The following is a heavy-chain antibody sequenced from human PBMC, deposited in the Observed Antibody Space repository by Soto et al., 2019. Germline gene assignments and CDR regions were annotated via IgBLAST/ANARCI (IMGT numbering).Heavy chain of an antibody. Sequence: GGSLRLSCAASGFTFSNYGMHWVRQAPGKGLEWVAVIWYDGNNKYYADSVKGRFTISRDNSNNTLYVQMTSLRAEDTAVYYCERGLHSFFDYSGPGTMVTVYS. D-gene: IGHD2-21*01. CDR2: IWYDGNNK. V-gene: IGHV3-33*01. CDR1: GFTFSNYG. CDR3: ERGLHSFFDY. J-gene: IGHJ4*02.